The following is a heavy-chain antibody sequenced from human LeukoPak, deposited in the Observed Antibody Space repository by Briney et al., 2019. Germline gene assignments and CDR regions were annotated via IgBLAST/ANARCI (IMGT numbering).Heavy chain of an antibody. V-gene: IGHV4-34*01. J-gene: IGHJ3*02. CDR2: INHSGST. CDR1: GGSFSGYY. CDR3: ARVGDKSDAFDI. D-gene: IGHD2-21*01. Sequence: SETLSLTCAVYGGSFSGYYWSWIRQPPGKGLEWIGEINHSGSTNYNPSLKSRVTISVDTSKNQFSLKLSSVTAADTAVYYCARVGDKSDAFDIWGQGTMVTVSS.